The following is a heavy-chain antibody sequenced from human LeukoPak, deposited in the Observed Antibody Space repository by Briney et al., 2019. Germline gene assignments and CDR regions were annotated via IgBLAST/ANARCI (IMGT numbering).Heavy chain of an antibody. CDR1: GGSISSGGYC. J-gene: IGHJ4*02. CDR2: IYHSGST. V-gene: IGHV4-30-2*01. D-gene: IGHD1-26*01. Sequence: PSETLSLTCTVSGGSISSGGYCWSWIRQPPGKGLEWIGYIYHSGSTYYNPSLKSRVTISVDRSKNQFSLKLSSVTAADMAVYYCARAKYSGSYHAVWGQGTLVTVSS. CDR3: ARAKYSGSYHAV.